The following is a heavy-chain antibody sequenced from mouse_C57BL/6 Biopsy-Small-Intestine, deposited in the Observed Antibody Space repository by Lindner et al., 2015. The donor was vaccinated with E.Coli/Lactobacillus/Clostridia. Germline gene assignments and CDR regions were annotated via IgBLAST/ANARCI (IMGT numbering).Heavy chain of an antibody. Sequence: VQLQESGAELVRPGTSVKVSCKASGYAFTNYLIEWVKQRPGQGLEWIGVINPGGGGTNYNEKFKGEATLTADKSSSTAYMQLSSLTSEDSAVYFCARSEYYGSHYFDYWGQGTTLTVSS. CDR2: INPGGGGT. J-gene: IGHJ2*01. CDR3: ARSEYYGSHYFDY. CDR1: GYAFTNYL. D-gene: IGHD1-1*01. V-gene: IGHV1-54*01.